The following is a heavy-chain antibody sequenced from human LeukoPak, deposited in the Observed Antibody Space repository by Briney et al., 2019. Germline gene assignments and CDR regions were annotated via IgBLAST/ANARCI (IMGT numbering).Heavy chain of an antibody. CDR1: GFTVSSNY. V-gene: IGHV3-53*01. Sequence: GGSLRLSCAASGFTVSSNYMSWVRQAPGKGLEWVSVIYSGGSTYYADSVKGRFTISRDNSKNTLYLQMNSLRAEDTAVYYCARGSYSSSWYYFDYWGRGTLVTVSS. J-gene: IGHJ4*02. CDR2: IYSGGST. CDR3: ARGSYSSSWYYFDY. D-gene: IGHD6-13*01.